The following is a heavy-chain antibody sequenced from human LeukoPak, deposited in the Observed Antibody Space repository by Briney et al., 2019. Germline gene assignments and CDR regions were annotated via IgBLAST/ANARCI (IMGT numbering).Heavy chain of an antibody. Sequence: PGGSLRLSCAASGFTFSSYWMYWVRQAPGKGLMWVSRITSDGSSTSYADSVKGRFTISRDNAKNTLYLQMNSLRAEDTAVYYCARGSAEGGRGLQWLVQGVNGYWGQGTLVTVSS. V-gene: IGHV3-74*01. D-gene: IGHD6-19*01. CDR3: ARGSAEGGRGLQWLVQGVNGY. CDR2: ITSDGSST. CDR1: GFTFSSYW. J-gene: IGHJ4*02.